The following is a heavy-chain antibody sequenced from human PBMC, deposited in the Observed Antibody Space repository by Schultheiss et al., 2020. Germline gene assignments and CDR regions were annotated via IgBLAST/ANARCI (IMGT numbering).Heavy chain of an antibody. D-gene: IGHD6-13*01. CDR3: ARGSWSGSNWFDP. CDR2: INFNSGDS. CDR1: GSTFIGYY. Sequence: ASVKVSCTAAGSTFIGYYVHWVRQVPGQGLEWMAWINFNSGDSQTSGKFQGRVTLTRDTSISTAYMELSRLRSDDTAIYYCARGSWSGSNWFDPWGQGTLVTVSS. J-gene: IGHJ5*02. V-gene: IGHV1-2*02.